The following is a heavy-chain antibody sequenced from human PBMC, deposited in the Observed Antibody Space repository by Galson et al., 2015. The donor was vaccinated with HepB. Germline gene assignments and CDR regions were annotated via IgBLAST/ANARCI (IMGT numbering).Heavy chain of an antibody. V-gene: IGHV1-8*01. CDR3: ARGGKRFSSSSWYSFEY. CDR1: GYTFTSYD. Sequence: SVKVSCKVSGYTFTSYDINWVRQASGQGLEWMGWMDSNSGKTGYAQKFQGRVTMTRNTSISTVYMELSSLRSDDTAVYYCARGGKRFSSSSWYSFEYWGQGTLVTVSS. J-gene: IGHJ4*02. D-gene: IGHD6-13*01. CDR2: MDSNSGKT.